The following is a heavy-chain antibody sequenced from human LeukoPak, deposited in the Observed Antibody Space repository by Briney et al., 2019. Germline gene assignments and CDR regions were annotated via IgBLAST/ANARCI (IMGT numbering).Heavy chain of an antibody. V-gene: IGHV3-30-3*01. J-gene: IGHJ5*02. CDR2: ISYDGSNK. CDR3: AKDGAPARDWNYDHCDH. D-gene: IGHD1-7*01. CDR1: GFTFSSYA. Sequence: HPGGSLRLSCAASGFTFSSYAMHWVRQAPGKGLEWVAVISYDGSNKYYADSVKGRFTISRDNSKNTLYLQMNSLRAEDTAVYYCAKDGAPARDWNYDHCDHWGQGTLVTVSS.